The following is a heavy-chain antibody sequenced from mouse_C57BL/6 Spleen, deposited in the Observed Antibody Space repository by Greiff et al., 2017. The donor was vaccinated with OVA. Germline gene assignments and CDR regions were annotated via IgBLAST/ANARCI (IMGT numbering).Heavy chain of an antibody. J-gene: IGHJ2*01. Sequence: QVQLQQSGAELVKPGASVKISCKASGYAFSSYWMNWVKQRPGTGLEWIGQIYPGDGDTNYNGKFKGKATLTADKSSSTAYMQLSSLTSEDAAVYFCAPGTRGYFDYWGQGTTLTVSS. CDR3: APGTRGYFDY. D-gene: IGHD4-1*01. CDR2: IYPGDGDT. CDR1: GYAFSSYW. V-gene: IGHV1-80*01.